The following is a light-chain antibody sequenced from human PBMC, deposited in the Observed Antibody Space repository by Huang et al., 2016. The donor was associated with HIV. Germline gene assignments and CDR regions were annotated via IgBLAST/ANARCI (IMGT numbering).Light chain of an antibody. Sequence: AIRMTQSPSSLSASTGDRVTITCRASQDIGTSLAWYQQRPGKAPVLLIFYASTLQRGVPSSFTGSGSRTVFTLTIACLQVEDVATYYCQHSDGLSPLTFGGGTKVDIK. CDR2: YAS. J-gene: IGKJ4*01. CDR1: QDIGTS. CDR3: QHSDGLSPLT. V-gene: IGKV1-8*01.